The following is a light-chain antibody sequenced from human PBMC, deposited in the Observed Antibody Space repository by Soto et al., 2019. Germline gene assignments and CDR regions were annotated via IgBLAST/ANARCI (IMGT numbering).Light chain of an antibody. Sequence: DTPMTQSPSSLSASVGDRVPITCRASQSISTWVARFQQKPGKAHKLLIYSAYSLEGGAQSRFSGSGSGTEFTLTIRSLQPEDFATYYCKQYDSYPWTVGQGTKVDIK. CDR3: KQYDSYPWT. V-gene: IGKV1-5*03. CDR2: SAY. J-gene: IGKJ1*01. CDR1: QSISTW.